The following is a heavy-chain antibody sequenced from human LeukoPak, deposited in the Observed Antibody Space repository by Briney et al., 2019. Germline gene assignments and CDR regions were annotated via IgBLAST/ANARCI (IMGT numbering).Heavy chain of an antibody. V-gene: IGHV1-2*02. D-gene: IGHD3-10*01. Sequence: ASVKVSCKASGYTFTSYDINWVRQATGQGLEWMGWINPNSGGTNYAQKFQGRVTMTRDTSISTAYMELSRLRSDDTAVYYCARDMAYGSGSSSDYWGQGTLVTVSS. CDR3: ARDMAYGSGSSSDY. CDR1: GYTFTSYD. J-gene: IGHJ4*02. CDR2: INPNSGGT.